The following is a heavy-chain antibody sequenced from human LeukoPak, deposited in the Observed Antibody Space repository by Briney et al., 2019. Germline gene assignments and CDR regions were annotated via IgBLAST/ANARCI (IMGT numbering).Heavy chain of an antibody. V-gene: IGHV1-18*01. J-gene: IGHJ6*02. CDR2: ISGYNGNT. D-gene: IGHD5-18*01. CDR3: ARGYSYGSDYYYGMDV. CDR1: GYTXTSYA. Sequence: GASVKVSCKASGYTXTSYAISWVRQAPGQGLEWMGWISGYNGNTKYAQKVQGRVTMTTDTSTSTAYMELRSLRSDDTAVYYCARGYSYGSDYYYGMDVWGQGTTVTVSS.